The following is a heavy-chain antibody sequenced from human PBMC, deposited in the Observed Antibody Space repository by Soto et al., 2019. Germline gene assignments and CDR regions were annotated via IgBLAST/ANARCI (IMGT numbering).Heavy chain of an antibody. Sequence: GGSLGLSCSASGFTFSSYWMSWVRQAPGKGLEWVANIKQDGSEKYYVDSVKGRFTISRDNAKNSLYLQMNSLRAEDTAVYYCARDYGGPGPYYYYGMDVWGQGTTVTVSS. CDR1: GFTFSSYW. CDR2: IKQDGSEK. J-gene: IGHJ6*02. CDR3: ARDYGGPGPYYYYGMDV. D-gene: IGHD5-12*01. V-gene: IGHV3-7*01.